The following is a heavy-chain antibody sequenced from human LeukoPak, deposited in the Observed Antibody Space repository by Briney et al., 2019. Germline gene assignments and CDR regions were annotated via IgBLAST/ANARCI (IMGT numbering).Heavy chain of an antibody. CDR2: ITDDGST. CDR3: VRDRVGPDY. D-gene: IGHD1-26*01. CDR1: GFTFSSAW. Sequence: PGGSLRLSCAASGFTFSSAWMHWVRQAPGTGLVWVSRITDDGSTTYADSVRGRFTISRDNAKNILYLQMNSLRAGDTAVYYCVRDRVGPDYWGQGTLVTVSS. J-gene: IGHJ4*02. V-gene: IGHV3-74*03.